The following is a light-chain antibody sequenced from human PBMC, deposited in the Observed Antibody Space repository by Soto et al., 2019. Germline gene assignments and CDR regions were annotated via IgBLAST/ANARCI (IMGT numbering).Light chain of an antibody. CDR3: CSYAGSSTYIL. CDR1: SSDVGSYDL. Sequence: QSALTQPASVSGSPGQSVTISCTGTSSDVGSYDLVSWYQQHPGKAPKLMISEVTKRPSGVSNRFSGSKSGNTASLTISGLQAEDEAGYYCCSYAGSSTYILFGGGTKVTVL. J-gene: IGLJ2*01. CDR2: EVT. V-gene: IGLV2-23*02.